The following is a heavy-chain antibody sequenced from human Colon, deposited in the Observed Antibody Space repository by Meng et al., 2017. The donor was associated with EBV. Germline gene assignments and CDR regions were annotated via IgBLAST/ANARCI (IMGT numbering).Heavy chain of an antibody. J-gene: IGHJ4*02. CDR2: VSHPGSA. D-gene: IGHD3-9*01. CDR3: ARVPTTGYKDH. CDR1: GGSFSGYV. Sequence: QVLLQQLGAGLLKPSETRSLTCTVNGGSFSGYVWSWVRQPPGKGMEWIGEVSHPGSANYNPSLKSRVIISVDAPEKQFSLRLTSVTAADSAVYYCARVPTTGYKDHWGQGTLVTVSS. V-gene: IGHV4-34*01.